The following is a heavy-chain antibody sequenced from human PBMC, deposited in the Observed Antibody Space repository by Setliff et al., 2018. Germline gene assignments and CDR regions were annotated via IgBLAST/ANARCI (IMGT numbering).Heavy chain of an antibody. Sequence: ASVKVSCKTSGYSFTVFGISWVRQTPGQGLEWMGWIGGHNDDPLFAQKFQGRVTMTTDTSTTTAYMELKSLRSDDTAVYYCARSWRAGALNHFDYWGQGSRVTVSS. J-gene: IGHJ4*02. V-gene: IGHV1-18*01. CDR3: ARSWRAGALNHFDY. CDR1: GYSFTVFG. D-gene: IGHD3-3*01. CDR2: IGGHNDDP.